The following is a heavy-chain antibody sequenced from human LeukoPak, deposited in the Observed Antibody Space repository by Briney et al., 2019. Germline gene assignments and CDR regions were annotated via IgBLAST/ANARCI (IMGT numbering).Heavy chain of an antibody. D-gene: IGHD6-13*01. CDR2: IIPILGIA. V-gene: IGHV1-69*04. Sequence: GASVKVSCKASGGTFSSYAISWVRQAHGQGLEWMGRIIPILGIANYAQKFQGRVTITADESTSTAYMELSSLRSEDTAVYYCATSHPQQLVRANWFDPWGQGTLVTVSS. J-gene: IGHJ5*02. CDR3: ATSHPQQLVRANWFDP. CDR1: GGTFSSYA.